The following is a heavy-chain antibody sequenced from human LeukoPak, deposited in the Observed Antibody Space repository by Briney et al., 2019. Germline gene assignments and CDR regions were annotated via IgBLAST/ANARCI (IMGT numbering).Heavy chain of an antibody. V-gene: IGHV4-4*07. CDR3: ARGYPVWGPRLKGWFDH. CDR1: GGSISSYY. Sequence: SETLSLTCTVSGGSISSYYWSWIRQPAGKGLEWIGRIYTSGSTNYNPSLKSRVTMSVDTSKNQFSLKLSSVTAADTAVYYCARGYPVWGPRLKGWFDHWGQGTLVTVSS. J-gene: IGHJ5*02. D-gene: IGHD3-16*01. CDR2: IYTSGST.